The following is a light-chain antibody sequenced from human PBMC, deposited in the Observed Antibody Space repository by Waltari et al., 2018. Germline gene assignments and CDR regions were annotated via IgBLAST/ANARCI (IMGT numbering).Light chain of an antibody. CDR2: GAS. Sequence: AIRITQSPSSLSASTGDRVTITCRASQGISSSLAWYQQKPGKAPKLLLYGASTLQSGVPSRFSGSGCGTDFTLTISCLQSEDFATYYCQQYHNYPFFGGGTRVEIK. CDR1: QGISSS. J-gene: IGKJ4*01. V-gene: IGKV1-8*01. CDR3: QQYHNYPF.